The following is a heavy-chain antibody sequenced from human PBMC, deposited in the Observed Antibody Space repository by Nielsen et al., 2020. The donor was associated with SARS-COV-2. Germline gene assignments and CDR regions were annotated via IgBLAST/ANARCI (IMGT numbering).Heavy chain of an antibody. V-gene: IGHV3-9*01. Sequence: GGSLRLSCAASGFTFDDYAMHWVRQAPGKGLEWVSGISWNSGTIGYADSVKGRFTISRDNAKNSLYLQMNSLRAEDTALYYCARAPPWSSSWDALGGYYYYGMDVWGQGTTVTVSS. J-gene: IGHJ6*02. CDR1: GFTFDDYA. CDR3: ARAPPWSSSWDALGGYYYYGMDV. CDR2: ISWNSGTI. D-gene: IGHD6-13*01.